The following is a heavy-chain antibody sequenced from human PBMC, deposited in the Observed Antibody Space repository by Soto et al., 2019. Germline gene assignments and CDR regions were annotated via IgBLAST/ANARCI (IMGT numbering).Heavy chain of an antibody. V-gene: IGHV3-23*01. CDR3: ANKDFWSGYYNDYYYGMDV. J-gene: IGHJ6*02. CDR1: GFTFSSYA. CDR2: ISGSGGST. D-gene: IGHD3-3*01. Sequence: EVQLLESGGGLVQPGGSLRLSCAASGFTFSSYAMSWVRQAPGKGLEWVSAISGSGGSTYYADSVKGRFTISRDNSKNTLYLQMNSLRAEDTAVYYCANKDFWSGYYNDYYYGMDVWGQGTTVTVSS.